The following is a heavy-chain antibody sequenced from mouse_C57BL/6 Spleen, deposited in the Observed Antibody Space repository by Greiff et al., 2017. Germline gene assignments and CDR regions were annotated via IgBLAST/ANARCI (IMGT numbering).Heavy chain of an antibody. J-gene: IGHJ1*03. CDR1: GYTFTSYW. D-gene: IGHD4-1*01. Sequence: VQLQQPGAELVKPGASVKLSCKASGYTFTSYWMQWVKQRPGQGLEWIGEIDPSDSYTNYNQKFKGKATLTVDTAASTAYMQLSSLTSEDSAVYYCARRGWDEGYFDVWGTGTTVTVSS. CDR3: ARRGWDEGYFDV. V-gene: IGHV1-50*01. CDR2: IDPSDSYT.